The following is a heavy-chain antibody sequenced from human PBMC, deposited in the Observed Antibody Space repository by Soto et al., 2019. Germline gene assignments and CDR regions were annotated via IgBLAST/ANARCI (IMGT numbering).Heavy chain of an antibody. J-gene: IGHJ5*02. V-gene: IGHV3-21*01. Sequence: GGSLRLSCAASGFTFSSYSMNWVRQAPGKGLEWVSSISSSSSYIYYADSVKGRFTIPRDKPTNPLYLQMNSLRAEDTAVYYCARAQLPKLVVPAARKSGPNWFDPWGQGTLVTVSS. CDR2: ISSSSSYI. CDR1: GFTFSSYS. D-gene: IGHD2-2*01. CDR3: ARAQLPKLVVPAARKSGPNWFDP.